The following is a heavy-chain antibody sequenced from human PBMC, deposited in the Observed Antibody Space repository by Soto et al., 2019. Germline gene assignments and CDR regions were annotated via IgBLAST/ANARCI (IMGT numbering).Heavy chain of an antibody. CDR3: ARDYYGMDV. Sequence: SETLSLTCAVYGGSFSGYYCIWIRQPPGKGLEWIGEINHSGSTNYNPSLKSRVTISVDTSKNQFSLKLSSVTAADTAVYYCARDYYGMDVWGQGTTVTVSS. CDR2: INHSGST. V-gene: IGHV4-34*01. CDR1: GGSFSGYY. J-gene: IGHJ6*02.